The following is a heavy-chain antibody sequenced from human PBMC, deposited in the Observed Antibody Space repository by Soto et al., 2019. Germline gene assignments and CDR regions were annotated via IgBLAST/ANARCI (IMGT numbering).Heavy chain of an antibody. CDR2: ISTSGRSI. V-gene: IGHV3-11*01. CDR3: ATDRPRKVVAGEYFRD. D-gene: IGHD6-19*01. Sequence: QVQLVESGGGLVKPGGSLRLSCAASGFIFSDQYMSWIRQAPGKGLEWLSYISTSGRSISYADPVKGRFTISRDNTKNSLYLQMNSLRGEDTAVYYCATDRPRKVVAGEYFRDWRQGTLVTVS. CDR1: GFIFSDQY. J-gene: IGHJ1*01.